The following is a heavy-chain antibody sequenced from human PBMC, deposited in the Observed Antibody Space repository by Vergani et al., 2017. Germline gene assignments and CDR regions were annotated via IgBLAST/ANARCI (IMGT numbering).Heavy chain of an antibody. CDR1: GASVNRANYY. CDR2: IYHSGGT. V-gene: IGHV4-61*01. Sequence: QVQLQESGPGLVKPSETLSLTCTVSGASVNRANYYWSWIRQTPGTGLEWIGFIYHSGGTSYRPSLKSRVTISLDTSKNQFSLKVASVTAADTAMYYCARGPGLTMVRGVFDYWGQGTLVTVSS. CDR3: ARGPGLTMVRGVFDY. D-gene: IGHD3-10*01. J-gene: IGHJ4*02.